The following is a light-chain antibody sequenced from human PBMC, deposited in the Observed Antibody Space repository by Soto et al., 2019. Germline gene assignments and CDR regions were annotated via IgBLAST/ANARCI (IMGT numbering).Light chain of an antibody. CDR2: DVS. V-gene: IGLV2-14*03. Sequence: QSALTQPASVSGSPGQSITISCTGTSSDIGDYKYVSWYKQHPGKAPKLMIYDVSNRPSGVSNRFSGSKSGNTASLTISGLQAEDEADHYCSSYTDSSFVIFGGGTKLTVL. CDR1: SSDIGDYKY. J-gene: IGLJ2*01. CDR3: SSYTDSSFVI.